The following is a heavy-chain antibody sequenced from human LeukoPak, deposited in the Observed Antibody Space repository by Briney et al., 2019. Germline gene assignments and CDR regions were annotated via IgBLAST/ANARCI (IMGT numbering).Heavy chain of an antibody. CDR1: GFTFSNYR. V-gene: IGHV3-48*01. J-gene: IGHJ5*02. CDR2: ISSTSDTI. Sequence: GGSLRLSCAASGFTFSNYRMNWVRQAPGKGLEWVSYISSTSDTIYYVDSVKGRFTISRDNAKNSLYLQMNSLRVEDTAVYYCTRELASWGQGTLVTVSS. CDR3: TRELAS.